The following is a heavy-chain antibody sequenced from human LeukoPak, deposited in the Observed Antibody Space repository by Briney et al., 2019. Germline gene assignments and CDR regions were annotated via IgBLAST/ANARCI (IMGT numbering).Heavy chain of an antibody. D-gene: IGHD6-13*01. CDR1: GYTFTSYD. Sequence: GASVKVSCKASGYTFTSYDINWVRQATGQGLEWMGWMNPNSGNTGYAQKFQGRVTMTRNTSISTAYMELSSLRSEDTAVYYCARGRRIAAPLLYNYWGQGTLVTVSS. CDR2: MNPNSGNT. J-gene: IGHJ4*02. V-gene: IGHV1-8*01. CDR3: ARGRRIAAPLLYNY.